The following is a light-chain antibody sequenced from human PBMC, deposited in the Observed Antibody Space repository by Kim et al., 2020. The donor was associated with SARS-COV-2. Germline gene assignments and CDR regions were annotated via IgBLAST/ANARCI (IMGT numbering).Light chain of an antibody. CDR1: QDISNF. J-gene: IGKJ2*01. CDR3: QHYHGYPYT. Sequence: SESVGDRVTITCRASQDISNFLAWIQQRPGEAPKSLIYAASDLQSGVPSRFSGSGSGTDFTLTISSLQPEDFATYYCQHYHGYPYTFGQGTKLEIK. CDR2: AAS. V-gene: IGKV1-16*01.